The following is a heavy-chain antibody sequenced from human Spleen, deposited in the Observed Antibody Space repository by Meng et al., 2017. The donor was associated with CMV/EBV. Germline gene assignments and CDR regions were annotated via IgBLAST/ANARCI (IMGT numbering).Heavy chain of an antibody. V-gene: IGHV1-2*02. Sequence: ASVKVSCKASGYTFTGYYMHWVRQAPGQGLEWMGWINPNSGGTNYVQKFQGRVTVTRDTSFSTAYMELSRLRSDDTAVYYCARGWSGRDANFDYWGQGTLVTVSS. CDR2: INPNSGGT. CDR1: GYTFTGYY. CDR3: ARGWSGRDANFDY. J-gene: IGHJ4*02. D-gene: IGHD2-15*01.